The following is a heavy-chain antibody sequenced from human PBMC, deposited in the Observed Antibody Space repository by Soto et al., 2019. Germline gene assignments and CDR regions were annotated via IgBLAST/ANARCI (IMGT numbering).Heavy chain of an antibody. Sequence: QVQLVESGGGVVQPGRSLRLSCAASGFTFSGHGMHWVRQAPGKGLEWVAIIWYDGSKKYYADSVQGRFMISRDNSKNTLYLQMNSLRGEDMALYYCARVSGSTGTLDSWGPGTLVTVSS. CDR1: GFTFSGHG. CDR3: ARVSGSTGTLDS. CDR2: IWYDGSKK. V-gene: IGHV3-33*01. J-gene: IGHJ4*02. D-gene: IGHD3-10*01.